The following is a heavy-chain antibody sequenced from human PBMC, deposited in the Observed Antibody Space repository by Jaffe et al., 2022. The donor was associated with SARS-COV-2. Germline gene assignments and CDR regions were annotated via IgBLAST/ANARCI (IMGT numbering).Heavy chain of an antibody. V-gene: IGHV1-18*01. D-gene: IGHD5-18*01. Sequence: QVQLVQSGGEVKKLGASVKVSCKASGYSFTSFGFSWVRQAPGQGLEWMGWISGYNGNTNYAQKLQDRVTMTTDTSTNTVYMELRSLRSDDTAVYYCTRDRKVYTYGPKYNLFDPWGQGTLVTVSS. CDR1: GYSFTSFG. CDR3: TRDRKVYTYGPKYNLFDP. J-gene: IGHJ5*02. CDR2: ISGYNGNT.